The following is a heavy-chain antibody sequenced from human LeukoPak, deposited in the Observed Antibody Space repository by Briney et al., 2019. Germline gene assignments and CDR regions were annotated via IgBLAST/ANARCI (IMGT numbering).Heavy chain of an antibody. V-gene: IGHV3-74*01. D-gene: IGHD5-18*01. CDR1: GFTFSSYW. J-gene: IGHJ4*02. Sequence: GGSLRLSCAASGFTFSSYWMHWVRHTPGKGLVWVSRIKRDGSSTSYADSVKGRFTISRDNAKNTLYLQMNSLIAEDTAVYYCARDGYSFGHDFDYWGQGTLVTVSS. CDR2: IKRDGSST. CDR3: ARDGYSFGHDFDY.